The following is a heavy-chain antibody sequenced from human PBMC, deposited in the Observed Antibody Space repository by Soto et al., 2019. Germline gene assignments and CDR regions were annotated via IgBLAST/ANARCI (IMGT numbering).Heavy chain of an antibody. Sequence: PGGSLRLSCAAFGFTFSSYGMHWVRQAPGKGLEWVAVISYDGSNKYYADSVKGRFTISRDNSKNTLYLQMNSLRAEDTAVYYCAKEYSPVTAAIYGMDVWGQGTRVTVSS. CDR2: ISYDGSNK. CDR1: GFTFSSYG. J-gene: IGHJ6*02. D-gene: IGHD2-2*01. CDR3: AKEYSPVTAAIYGMDV. V-gene: IGHV3-30*18.